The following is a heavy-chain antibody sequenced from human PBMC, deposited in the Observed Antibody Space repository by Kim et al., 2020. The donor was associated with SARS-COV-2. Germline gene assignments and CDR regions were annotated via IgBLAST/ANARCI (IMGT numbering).Heavy chain of an antibody. CDR3: ARRGDGYNRDAFDI. J-gene: IGHJ3*02. Sequence: NPTLNVRVTIPVDTSKNQFSLKLSSVTAADTAVYYCARRGDGYNRDAFDIWGQGTMVTVSS. V-gene: IGHV4-59*08. D-gene: IGHD5-12*01.